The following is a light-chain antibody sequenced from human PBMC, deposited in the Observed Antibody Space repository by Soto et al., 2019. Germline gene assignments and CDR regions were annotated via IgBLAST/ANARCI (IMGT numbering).Light chain of an antibody. V-gene: IGKV2-28*01. CDR1: QSLLHSNGYTY. J-gene: IGKJ2*01. CDR2: VAS. Sequence: DIVMTQSPLSLSVTPGEPASISCRSSQSLLHSNGYTYLDWYLQKPGQSPQLLIYVASSRASAVPDRFSACGSGTDVTVTISRVEAEDVGVYYCMHALQTPVHFGQGTKLEI. CDR3: MHALQTPVH.